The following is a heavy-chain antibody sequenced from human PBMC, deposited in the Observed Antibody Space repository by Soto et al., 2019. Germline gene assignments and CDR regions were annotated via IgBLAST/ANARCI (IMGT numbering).Heavy chain of an antibody. CDR1: GYTFTSYG. CDR3: ARDTGYCSSTSCYMGRLFDP. J-gene: IGHJ5*02. Sequence: ASVKVSCEASGYTFTSYGISWVRQAPGQGLEWMGWISAYNGNTNYAQKLQGRVTMTTDTSTSTAYMELRSLRSDDTAVYYCARDTGYCSSTSCYMGRLFDPWGQGTLVTVSS. D-gene: IGHD2-2*02. V-gene: IGHV1-18*04. CDR2: ISAYNGNT.